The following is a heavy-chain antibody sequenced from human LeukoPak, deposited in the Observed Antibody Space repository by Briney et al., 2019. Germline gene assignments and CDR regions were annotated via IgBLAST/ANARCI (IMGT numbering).Heavy chain of an antibody. V-gene: IGHV3-7*01. CDR2: IKQDGSEK. CDR3: ARDSNRLYYYDSSGYGGAFDI. D-gene: IGHD3-22*01. CDR1: GFTFSSYW. Sequence: PRGSLRLSCAASGFTFSSYWMSWVRQAPGKGLEWVANIKQDGSEKYYVDSVKGRFTISRDNAKNSLYLQMNSLRAEDTAVYYCARDSNRLYYYDSSGYGGAFDIWGQGTMVTVSS. J-gene: IGHJ3*02.